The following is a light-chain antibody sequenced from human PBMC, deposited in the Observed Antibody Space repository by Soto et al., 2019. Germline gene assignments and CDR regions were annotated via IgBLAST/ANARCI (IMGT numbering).Light chain of an antibody. CDR2: GAS. Sequence: ETVLTQSPGTLSLSTGERVTLSCRTSQSVSSSYLAWYQQKPGQAPRLLMYGASNRASGIPDRFSGSGSGKDFTLTISRLEPEDFAVYYCQQYGGSSLIIFGQGTRLEIK. J-gene: IGKJ5*01. V-gene: IGKV3-20*01. CDR1: QSVSSSY. CDR3: QQYGGSSLII.